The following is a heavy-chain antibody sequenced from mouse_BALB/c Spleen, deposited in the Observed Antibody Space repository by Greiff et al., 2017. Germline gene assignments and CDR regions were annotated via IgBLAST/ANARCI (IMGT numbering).Heavy chain of an antibody. CDR2: IWSGGST. CDR3: ARNYYGSWAMDY. Sequence: VHLVESGPGLVQPSQSLSITCTVSGFSLTSYGVHWVRQSPGKGLEWLGVIWSGGSTDYNAAFISRLSISKDNSKSQVFFKMNSLQANDTAIYYCARNYYGSWAMDYWGQGTSVTVSS. J-gene: IGHJ4*01. V-gene: IGHV2-2*02. CDR1: GFSLTSYG. D-gene: IGHD1-1*01.